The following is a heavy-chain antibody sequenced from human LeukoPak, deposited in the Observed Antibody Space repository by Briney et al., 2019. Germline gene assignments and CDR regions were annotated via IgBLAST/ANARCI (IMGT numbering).Heavy chain of an antibody. CDR3: ARGGTYYYDSSGYYRFDY. V-gene: IGHV4-30-2*01. J-gene: IGHJ4*02. CDR1: GASISSGDYS. D-gene: IGHD3-22*01. CDR2: IYQSGTT. Sequence: SETLSLTCAVSGASISSGDYSWSWIRQPPGKGLEWIGYIYQSGTTYYNPSLKSRVTISAARSKNQFSLKLTSITAADTAVYYCARGGTYYYDSSGYYRFDYWGQGTLVTVSS.